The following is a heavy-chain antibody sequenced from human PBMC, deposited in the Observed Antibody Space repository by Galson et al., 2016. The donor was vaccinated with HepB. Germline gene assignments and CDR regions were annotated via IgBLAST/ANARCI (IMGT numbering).Heavy chain of an antibody. J-gene: IGHJ5*02. CDR3: AKEIKYSDTGAFFPWFDP. V-gene: IGHV3-9*01. Sequence: SLRLSCAASGFTFDESAMHWVRQAPGKGLEWVSGIHWSSGSIGYAGSVKGRFIISRDNAKNSLYLQMNILRPEDTALYYCAKEIKYSDTGAFFPWFDPWGQGTLVTVSS. CDR1: GFTFDESA. D-gene: IGHD2-8*02. CDR2: IHWSSGSI.